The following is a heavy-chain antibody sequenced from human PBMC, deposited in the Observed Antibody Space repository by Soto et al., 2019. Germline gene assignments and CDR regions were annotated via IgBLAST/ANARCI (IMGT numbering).Heavy chain of an antibody. CDR3: ARVVATFAGPYGMDV. V-gene: IGHV1-18*01. J-gene: IGHJ6*02. D-gene: IGHD5-12*01. CDR2: ISAYNGNT. Sequence: QVQLVQSGAEVKKPGASVKVSCRASGYTFTSYVISWVRQAPAQGLEWMGWISAYNGNTNFAQKLQGRVTMTTDTSTSTAYMELRSLRSDDTAVYYCARVVATFAGPYGMDVWGQGNTVTVSS. CDR1: GYTFTSYV.